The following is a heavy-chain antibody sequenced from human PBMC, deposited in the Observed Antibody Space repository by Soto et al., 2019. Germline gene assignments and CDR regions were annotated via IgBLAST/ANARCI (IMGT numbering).Heavy chain of an antibody. V-gene: IGHV4-61*01. CDR1: CGSVISGNYF. CDR3: AILTKPTAVTTAFRGGYGLDV. CDR2: IHSSGST. D-gene: IGHD4-17*01. J-gene: IGHJ6*02. Sequence: SETLSLTSTVSCGSVISGNYFWSWIRQPPGKGLEWIGYIHSSGSTNYNPSLKSRVTISADTSRNLFSLKLTSVTAADTAVYYCAILTKPTAVTTAFRGGYGLDVWGRGTTVTVS.